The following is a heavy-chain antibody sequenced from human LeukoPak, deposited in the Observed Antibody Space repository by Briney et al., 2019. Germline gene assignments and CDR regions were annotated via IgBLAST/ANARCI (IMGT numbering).Heavy chain of an antibody. CDR2: ISAYNGNT. V-gene: IGHV1-18*01. Sequence: ASVKVSCKASGYTFISYGISWVRQAPGQGLEWMGWISAYNGNTNYAQKLQGRVTMATDTSTSTAYMELRSLRSDDTAVYYCAEGTDYGDYENWGQGTLVTVSS. CDR3: AEGTDYGDYEN. J-gene: IGHJ4*02. CDR1: GYTFISYG. D-gene: IGHD4-17*01.